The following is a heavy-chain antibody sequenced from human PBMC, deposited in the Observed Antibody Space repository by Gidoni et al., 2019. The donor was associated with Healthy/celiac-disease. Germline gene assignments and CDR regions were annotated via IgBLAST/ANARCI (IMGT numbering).Heavy chain of an antibody. D-gene: IGHD4-17*01. CDR2: ISCSGGST. CDR1: GFTFSSYA. J-gene: IGHJ4*02. CDR3: AKETTVTPFDY. Sequence: EVQQLESGGGWVQPGGSLRLSCAASGFTFSSYAMSWVRQAPVKGLAWFSAISCSGGSTYSSASVKGRFTISRDNSKNTLYLQMNCLRADDTAVYYCAKETTVTPFDYWGQGTLVTVSS. V-gene: IGHV3-23*01.